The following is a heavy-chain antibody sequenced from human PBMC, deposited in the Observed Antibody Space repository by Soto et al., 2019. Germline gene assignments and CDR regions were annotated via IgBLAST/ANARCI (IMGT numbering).Heavy chain of an antibody. V-gene: IGHV4-30-2*01. D-gene: IGHD3-22*01. Sequence: QLQLQESGSGLVKPSQTLSLTCAVSGGSISSGGYSWSWIRQPPGKGLEWIGYIYHSGSTYYNPSLKSRVTISVDRSKNQFSLKLSSVTAADTAVYYRARGTNYYDSSGYYYVGGAFDIWGQGTMVTVSS. CDR2: IYHSGST. CDR1: GGSISSGGYS. CDR3: ARGTNYYDSSGYYYVGGAFDI. J-gene: IGHJ3*02.